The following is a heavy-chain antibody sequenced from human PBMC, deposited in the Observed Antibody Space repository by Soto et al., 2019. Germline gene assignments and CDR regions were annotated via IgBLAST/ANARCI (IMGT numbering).Heavy chain of an antibody. J-gene: IGHJ3*02. CDR3: ARVASIVVVNDAFDI. D-gene: IGHD3-22*01. V-gene: IGHV3-21*01. CDR1: GFTFSSYS. CDR2: ISSSSSYI. Sequence: GSLRLSCAASGFTFSSYSMNWVRQAPGKGLEWVSSISSSSSYIYYADSVKGRFTISRDNAKNSLYLQMNSLRAEDTAVYYCARVASIVVVNDAFDIWGQGTMVTVSS.